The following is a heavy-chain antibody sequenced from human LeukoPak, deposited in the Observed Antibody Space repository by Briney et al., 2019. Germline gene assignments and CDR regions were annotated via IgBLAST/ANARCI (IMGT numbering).Heavy chain of an antibody. V-gene: IGHV4-34*01. CDR1: GGSFSGYY. J-gene: IGHJ4*02. Sequence: SETLSLTCAVYGGSFSGYYWSWIRQPPGKGLEWIGEINHSGSTNYNPSLKSRVTISVDTSKNQFSLKLSSVTAADTAAYYCARGGGWLVGYFDYWGQGTLVTVSS. CDR2: INHSGST. CDR3: ARGGGWLVGYFDY. D-gene: IGHD6-19*01.